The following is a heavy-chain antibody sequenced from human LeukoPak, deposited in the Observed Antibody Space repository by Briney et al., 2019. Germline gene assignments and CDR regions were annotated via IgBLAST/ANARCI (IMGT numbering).Heavy chain of an antibody. J-gene: IGHJ4*02. CDR3: AKDRWRAGYFDY. CDR2: ISYDGSNK. D-gene: IGHD6-13*01. CDR1: GSTFSSYG. Sequence: GGSLRLSCAASGSTFSSYGMHWVRQAPGKGLEWVAVISYDGSNKYYADSVKGRFTISRDNSKNTLYLQMNSLRAEDTAVYYCAKDRWRAGYFDYWGQGTLVTVSS. V-gene: IGHV3-30*18.